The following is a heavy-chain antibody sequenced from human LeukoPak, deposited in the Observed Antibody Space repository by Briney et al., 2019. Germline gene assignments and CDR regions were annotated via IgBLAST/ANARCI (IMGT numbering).Heavy chain of an antibody. J-gene: IGHJ4*02. Sequence: GGSLRLSCAASGFTVSSNYMSWVRQAPGKGLEWVSVIYSTGTIYYADSMKGRFTISRDNSKNTLYLQMSSLRVEDTAMYYCATGSCSGAGCNYGTPLDYWGQGTLLTVSS. D-gene: IGHD2-15*01. CDR3: ATGSCSGAGCNYGTPLDY. V-gene: IGHV3-53*01. CDR2: IYSTGTI. CDR1: GFTVSSNY.